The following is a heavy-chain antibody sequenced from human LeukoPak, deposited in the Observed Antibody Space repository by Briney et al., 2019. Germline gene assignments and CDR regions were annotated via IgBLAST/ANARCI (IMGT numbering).Heavy chain of an antibody. J-gene: IGHJ4*01. CDR1: GFKFIDYS. V-gene: IGHV3-48*01. CDR3: ARDHRYVFDN. D-gene: IGHD5-12*01. Sequence: PGGSLRLSRAASGFKFIDYSMNWVRPAPGKGLEWISYIGISSGRTQYADSVKGRFTISRDKARNSLYLQMNTLRVEDTAVYFCARDHRYVFDNWGHGTLVTVSS. CDR2: IGISSGRT.